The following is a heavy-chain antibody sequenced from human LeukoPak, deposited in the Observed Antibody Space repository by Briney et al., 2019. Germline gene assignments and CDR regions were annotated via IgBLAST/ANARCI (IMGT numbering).Heavy chain of an antibody. D-gene: IGHD1-26*01. CDR1: GGSISSYY. Sequence: PSETLSLTCTVSGGSISSYYWGWIRQPPGKGLEWIGSIFYSGTTYYNPSLKSRVTISVDTSKNQFSLKLSSVAAADTAVYYCARHPGGLLAFDIWGQGTMVTVSS. J-gene: IGHJ3*02. CDR2: IFYSGTT. V-gene: IGHV4-39*01. CDR3: ARHPGGLLAFDI.